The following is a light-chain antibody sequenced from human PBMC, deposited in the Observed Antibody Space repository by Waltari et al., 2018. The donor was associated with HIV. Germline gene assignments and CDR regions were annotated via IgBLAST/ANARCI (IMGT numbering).Light chain of an antibody. CDR1: QSVSSRS. CDR3: QQYGSPVT. CDR2: GAS. V-gene: IGKV3-20*01. Sequence: EFVLTQSSGTLSVSLGERVTLSCRTSQSVSSRSLDWCQQKPGQAPRRLIDGASSRTPSIPDRLSDSGSETDYSLTMSRLDPEDFAVCYCQQYGSPVTFNQGTRLEIK. J-gene: IGKJ5*01.